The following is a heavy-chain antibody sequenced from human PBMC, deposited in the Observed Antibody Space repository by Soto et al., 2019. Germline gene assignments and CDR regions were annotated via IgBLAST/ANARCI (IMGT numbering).Heavy chain of an antibody. CDR2: ISYDGRNK. V-gene: IGHV3-30*18. CDR1: GLIFSSYG. D-gene: IGHD4-17*01. J-gene: IGHJ6*02. CDR3: AKDRTVTGWVQYDMDV. Sequence: QVQLVESGGGVVQPGRSLRLSCAASGLIFSSYGIHWVRQAPGKGLEWVAAISYDGRNKNYTDSVKGRITISRNNCKNTLYLQMNSLRAEDTAVYYCAKDRTVTGWVQYDMDVWGPGTTVTVSS.